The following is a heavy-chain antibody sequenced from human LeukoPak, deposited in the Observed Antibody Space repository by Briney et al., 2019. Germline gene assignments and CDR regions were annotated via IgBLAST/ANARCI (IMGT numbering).Heavy chain of an antibody. CDR1: GYTFTSSD. CDR2: MNPHSGSV. CDR3: VRVPQRVPHNWFDP. D-gene: IGHD1-1*01. J-gene: IGHJ5*02. V-gene: IGHV1-8*01. Sequence: ASVKVSCKASGYTFTSSDINWVRQATGQGLEWMGWMNPHSGSVGYAQKFQGRVIMTWDTSISTAYTELSSLTSDDTAVYYCVRVPQRVPHNWFDPWGQGTLVTVSS.